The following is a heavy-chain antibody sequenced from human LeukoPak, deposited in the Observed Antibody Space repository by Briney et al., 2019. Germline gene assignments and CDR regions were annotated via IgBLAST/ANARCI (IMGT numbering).Heavy chain of an antibody. J-gene: IGHJ3*02. V-gene: IGHV4-38-2*01. CDR1: GYSISSGYY. Sequence: SETLSLTCGVSGYSISSGYYWGWIRQPPGKGLEWIATILHSGSTYYNPSLESRVTISVDTSKNQFSLKLSSVTATDTAMYYCARHSQWGVVEWTFDIWGQGTMVTVSS. D-gene: IGHD3-16*01. CDR3: ARHSQWGVVEWTFDI. CDR2: ILHSGST.